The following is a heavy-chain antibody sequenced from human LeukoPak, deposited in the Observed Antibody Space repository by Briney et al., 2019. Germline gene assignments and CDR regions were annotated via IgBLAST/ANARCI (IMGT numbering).Heavy chain of an antibody. CDR1: GFTFSSYA. CDR2: ISGSGGST. Sequence: GGSLRLSCAASGFTFSSYAMSWVRQAPGKGLERVSAISGSGGSTYYADSVKGRFTISRDNSKNTLYLQMNSLRAEDTAVYYCANPPHIAAAGTDWFDPWGQGTLVTVSS. J-gene: IGHJ5*02. V-gene: IGHV3-23*01. CDR3: ANPPHIAAAGTDWFDP. D-gene: IGHD6-13*01.